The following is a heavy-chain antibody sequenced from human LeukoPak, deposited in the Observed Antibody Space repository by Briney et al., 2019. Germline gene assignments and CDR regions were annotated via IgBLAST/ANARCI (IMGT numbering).Heavy chain of an antibody. Sequence: SETLSLTCTVSGGSISSGTYYWTWIRQHPGKGLEWIGYIYYSGSTYYNPSLESRLTISVDTSKNQFSLKLSSVTAADAAVYYCARGYYYDTTGYVEYFQNWGQGTLVTVSS. CDR1: GGSISSGTYY. J-gene: IGHJ1*01. CDR3: ARGYYYDTTGYVEYFQN. CDR2: IYYSGST. V-gene: IGHV4-31*03. D-gene: IGHD3-22*01.